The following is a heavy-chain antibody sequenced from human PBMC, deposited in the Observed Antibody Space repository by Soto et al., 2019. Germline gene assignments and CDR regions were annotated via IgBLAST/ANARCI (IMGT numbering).Heavy chain of an antibody. V-gene: IGHV5-51*01. J-gene: IGHJ4*02. CDR1: GYSFSSYW. D-gene: IGHD5-12*01. Sequence: GESLKISFEGSGYSFSSYWIGWVRQMPVKGLEWMGIIYPDDSDTRYSPSFQGQVTISADKSISTAYLQWSSLRAEDTAIYYCVRHDTGYNPIDFLGRRTLVTVCS. CDR2: IYPDDSDT. CDR3: VRHDTGYNPIDF.